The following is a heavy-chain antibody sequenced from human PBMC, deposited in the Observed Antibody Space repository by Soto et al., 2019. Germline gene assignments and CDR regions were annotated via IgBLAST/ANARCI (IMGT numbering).Heavy chain of an antibody. Sequence: SETLSLTCTVSGGSISSYYWSWIRQPPGKGLEWIGYIYYSGSTNYNPSLKSRVTISVDTSKNQFSLKLSSVTAADTAVYYCARVSERARQLVLSFDYWGQGTLVTVSS. D-gene: IGHD6-13*01. CDR1: GGSISSYY. CDR2: IYYSGST. V-gene: IGHV4-59*01. CDR3: ARVSERARQLVLSFDY. J-gene: IGHJ4*02.